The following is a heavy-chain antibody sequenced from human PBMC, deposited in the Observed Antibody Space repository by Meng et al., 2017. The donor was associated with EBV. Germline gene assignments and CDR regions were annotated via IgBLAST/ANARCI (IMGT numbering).Heavy chain of an antibody. D-gene: IGHD1-26*01. CDR3: ARGGGNRGGIVGATYRLNWFDP. CDR1: GGPFRGYY. V-gene: IGHV4-34*01. CDR2: INHSGST. Sequence: QVQLQQWGAGLLKPSETLSLTCAVSGGPFRGYYWSWIRQPPGKGLEWIGEINHSGSTNYNPSLKSRVTISVDTSKNQFSLKLSSVTAADTAVYYCARGGGNRGGIVGATYRLNWFDPWGQGTLVTVSS. J-gene: IGHJ5*02.